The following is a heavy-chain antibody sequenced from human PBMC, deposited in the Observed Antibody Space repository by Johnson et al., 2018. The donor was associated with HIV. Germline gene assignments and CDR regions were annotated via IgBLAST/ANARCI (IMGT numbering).Heavy chain of an antibody. V-gene: IGHV3-30-3*01. J-gene: IGHJ3*02. Sequence: VESGGGVVQPGRSLRLSCAASGFTFSSYTMYWVRQAPGKGLEWVALISHEGLNKYYADSVKGRFTISRDNSKNTLYLQMNTLRAEDTAIYYCAKDLFTEREDDVFDIWGQGTIVTVSS. CDR3: AKDLFTEREDDVFDI. CDR2: ISHEGLNK. D-gene: IGHD1-26*01. CDR1: GFTFSSYT.